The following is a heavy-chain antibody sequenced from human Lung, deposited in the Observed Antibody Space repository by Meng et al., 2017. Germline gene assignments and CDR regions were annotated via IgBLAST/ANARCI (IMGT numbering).Heavy chain of an antibody. CDR2: IYYSGST. Sequence: LRLSCTVSGGSISSGGYYWSWIRQHPGKGLEWIGYIYYSGSTYYNPSLKSRVTISVDTSKNQFSLKLSSVTAADTAVYSCAREAVTTYTLDYWGQGTLVTVSS. CDR3: AREAVTTYTLDY. D-gene: IGHD4-17*01. V-gene: IGHV4-31*03. CDR1: GGSISSGGYY. J-gene: IGHJ4*02.